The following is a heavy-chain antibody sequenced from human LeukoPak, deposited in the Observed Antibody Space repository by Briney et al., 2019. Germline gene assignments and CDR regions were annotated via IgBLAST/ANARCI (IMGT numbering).Heavy chain of an antibody. D-gene: IGHD1-26*01. CDR1: GYTFSTYY. J-gene: IGHJ4*02. CDR3: AGDSGSYPQYYFDY. CDR2: VNPRSGSA. V-gene: IGHV1-46*01. Sequence: ASVKVSCKPSGYTFSTYYMHWVRQASGQGLEWMGIVNPRSGSASYAQKFQGRLTMARDTSTSTVYMELSSLRSEDTAMYYCAGDSGSYPQYYFDYWGQGTLVTVSS.